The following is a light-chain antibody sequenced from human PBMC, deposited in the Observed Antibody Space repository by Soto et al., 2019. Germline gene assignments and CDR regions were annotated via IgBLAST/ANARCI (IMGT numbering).Light chain of an antibody. Sequence: EIVMTQSPATLSVSPGERATLSCRASQSVSSNLAWYQQKPGQAPRLLLYGASTRATGIPARFSGSGSGTEFTLTISSLQSEEFAVYYCQQYNNWPGTFGQGTKVDIK. CDR2: GAS. CDR1: QSVSSN. J-gene: IGKJ1*01. CDR3: QQYNNWPGT. V-gene: IGKV3-15*01.